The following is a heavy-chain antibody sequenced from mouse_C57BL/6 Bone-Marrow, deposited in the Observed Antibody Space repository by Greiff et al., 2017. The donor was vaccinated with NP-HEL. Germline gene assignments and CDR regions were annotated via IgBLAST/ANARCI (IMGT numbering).Heavy chain of an antibody. J-gene: IGHJ3*01. Sequence: QVQLQQPGAELVKPGASVKMSCKASGYTFTSYWITWVKQRPGQGLEWIGDIYPGSGSTNYNEKFKSKATLTVDTSSSTAYMQLSSLTSEDSAVYYCARDGYYEGAWFAYWGQGTLVTVSA. CDR2: IYPGSGST. V-gene: IGHV1-55*01. CDR1: GYTFTSYW. CDR3: ARDGYYEGAWFAY. D-gene: IGHD2-3*01.